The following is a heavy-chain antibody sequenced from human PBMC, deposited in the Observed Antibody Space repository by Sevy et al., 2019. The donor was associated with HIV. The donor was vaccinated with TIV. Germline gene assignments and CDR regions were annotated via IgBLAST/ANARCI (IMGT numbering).Heavy chain of an antibody. J-gene: IGHJ6*02. CDR1: GGSISSYY. CDR3: ARALYYDFWSGHPMPYGMDV. CDR2: IYYSGST. V-gene: IGHV4-59*12. Sequence: SETLSLTCTVSGGSISSYYWSWIRQPPGKGLEWIGYIYYSGSTNYNPSLKSRVTISVDTSKNQFSLKLSSVTAADTAVYYCARALYYDFWSGHPMPYGMDVWGQGTTVTVSS. D-gene: IGHD3-3*01.